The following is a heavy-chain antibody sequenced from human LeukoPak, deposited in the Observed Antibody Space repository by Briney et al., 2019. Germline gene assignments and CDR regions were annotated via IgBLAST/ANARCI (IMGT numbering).Heavy chain of an antibody. Sequence: GGSLRLSCAASGFIFSNAWMNWVRQAPGKGLAWVGRIKSKADGGTTDYAAPVKGRFTISRDDSKNTLYLQMNSLKTEDTAVYYCSTDQTIFGVVSIDYWGRGTLVTVSS. V-gene: IGHV3-15*07. CDR1: GFIFSNAW. CDR3: STDQTIFGVVSIDY. J-gene: IGHJ4*02. D-gene: IGHD3-3*01. CDR2: IKSKADGGTT.